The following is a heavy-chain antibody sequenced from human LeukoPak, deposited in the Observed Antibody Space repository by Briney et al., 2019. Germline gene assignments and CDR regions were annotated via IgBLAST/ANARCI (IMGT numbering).Heavy chain of an antibody. CDR3: ARHYGSEKMLVFV. CDR2: ISSRSSST. CDR1: GFTFSDYY. D-gene: IGHD3-10*01. J-gene: IGHJ4*02. Sequence: GGSLRLSCAASGFTFSDYYMSWMRQAPGKGLEWVSYISSRSSSTNYADSVKGRFTISRDNAKKSLYLEMNSLRAEDTAVYYCARHYGSEKMLVFVWGQGTLVTVSS. V-gene: IGHV3-11*03.